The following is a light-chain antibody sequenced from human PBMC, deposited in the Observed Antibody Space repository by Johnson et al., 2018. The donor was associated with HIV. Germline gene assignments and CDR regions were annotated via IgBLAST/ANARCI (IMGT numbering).Light chain of an antibody. CDR2: ENN. Sequence: QSVLTQPPSVSAAPGQNITISCSGGSSNIGNNYVSWYQHLPRTAPKLLIYENNTRPSGIPDRFSGSKSGTSATLGITGIQPGDEGDYYCGTWDGSLSAGAGFGTGTKVTVL. CDR1: SSNIGNNY. V-gene: IGLV1-51*02. J-gene: IGLJ1*01. CDR3: GTWDGSLSAGAG.